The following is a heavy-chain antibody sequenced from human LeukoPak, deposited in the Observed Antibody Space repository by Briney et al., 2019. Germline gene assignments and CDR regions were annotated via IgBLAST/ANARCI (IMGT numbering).Heavy chain of an antibody. J-gene: IGHJ4*02. CDR3: ATDLTMARGFDY. CDR1: GYTLTELS. Sequence: GASVKVSCKVSGYTLTELSMHWVRQAPGKGLEWMGGFDPEDGETIYAQKFQGRVTMTEDTSTDTAYMELSSLRSEDTAVYYCATDLTMARGFDYWGQGTLVTVSS. D-gene: IGHD3-10*01. CDR2: FDPEDGET. V-gene: IGHV1-24*01.